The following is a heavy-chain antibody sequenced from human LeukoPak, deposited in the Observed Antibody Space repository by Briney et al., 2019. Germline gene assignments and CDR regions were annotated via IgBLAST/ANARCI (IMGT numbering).Heavy chain of an antibody. CDR3: AREGYYGSGSNWFDP. CDR2: IYYSGST. D-gene: IGHD3-10*01. Sequence: SETLSLTCTVSGGSISSYYWSWIRQPPGKGLEWIGHIYYSGSTNYNPSLKGRVTISVDTSKNQFSLKLTSVNAADTAVYYCAREGYYGSGSNWFDPWGQGTLVTVSS. CDR1: GGSISSYY. J-gene: IGHJ5*02. V-gene: IGHV4-59*01.